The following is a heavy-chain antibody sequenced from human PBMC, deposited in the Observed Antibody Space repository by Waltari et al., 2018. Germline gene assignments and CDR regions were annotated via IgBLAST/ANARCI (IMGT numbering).Heavy chain of an antibody. D-gene: IGHD1-26*01. Sequence: EVQLVQSGAEVKKPGATVKISCKVSGYTFTDYYMHWGQQAPGKGLEWMGLVDPEDGETIYAEKFQGRVTITADTSTDTAYMELSSLRSEDTAVYYCATDRHSGSKRRRIDAFDIWGQGTMVTVSS. CDR1: GYTFTDYY. CDR2: VDPEDGET. CDR3: ATDRHSGSKRRRIDAFDI. V-gene: IGHV1-69-2*01. J-gene: IGHJ3*02.